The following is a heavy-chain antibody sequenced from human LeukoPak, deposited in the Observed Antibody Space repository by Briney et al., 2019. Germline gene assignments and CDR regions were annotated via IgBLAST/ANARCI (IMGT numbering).Heavy chain of an antibody. CDR3: ASMITRRGAFDI. CDR2: IYYSGSP. Sequence: SETLSLTCTVSGGSISSSSYYWGWIRQPPGKGLEWIGSIYYSGSPYYNPSLKSRVTISVDTSKNQFSLKLSSVTAADTAVYYCASMITRRGAFDIGGQGTMVTVSS. V-gene: IGHV4-39*01. D-gene: IGHD3-16*01. J-gene: IGHJ3*02. CDR1: GGSISSSSYY.